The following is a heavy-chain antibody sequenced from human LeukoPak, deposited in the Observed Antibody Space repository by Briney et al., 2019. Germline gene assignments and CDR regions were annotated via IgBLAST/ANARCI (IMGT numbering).Heavy chain of an antibody. V-gene: IGHV1-69*13. D-gene: IGHD6-6*01. Sequence: ASVKVSCKASGGTFSSYAISWVRQAPGQGLEWMGGIIPILGTANYAQKFQGRVTITADESTSTAYMELSSLRSEDTAVYYCARPSSIAARYYYYYYMDVWGKGTTVTVSS. CDR3: ARPSSIAARYYYYYYMDV. CDR2: IIPILGTA. CDR1: GGTFSSYA. J-gene: IGHJ6*03.